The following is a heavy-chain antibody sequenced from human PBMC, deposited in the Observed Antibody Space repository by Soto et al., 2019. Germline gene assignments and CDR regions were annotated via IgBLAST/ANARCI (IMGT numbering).Heavy chain of an antibody. CDR1: GFTFSSYG. CDR2: ISYDGSNK. V-gene: IGHV3-30*03. CDR3: ARDLVAAAGTLCVFAP. D-gene: IGHD6-13*01. J-gene: IGHJ5*02. Sequence: GGSLRLSCAASGFTFSSYGMHWVRQAPGKGLEWVAVISYDGSNKYYADSVKGRFTISRDNSKNTLYLQMNSLRAEDTAVYYCARDLVAAAGTLCVFAPWGQGTLVTVSS.